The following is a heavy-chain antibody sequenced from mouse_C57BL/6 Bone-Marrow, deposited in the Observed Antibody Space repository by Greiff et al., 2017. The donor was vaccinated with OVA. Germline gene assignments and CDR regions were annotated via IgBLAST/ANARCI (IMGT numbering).Heavy chain of an antibody. J-gene: IGHJ3*01. CDR1: GFSLTSYG. D-gene: IGHD2-1*01. V-gene: IGHV2-2*01. CDR3: AREGDWGNYRAWFAY. Sequence: VKLLESGPGLVQPSQSLSITCTVSGFSLTSYGVHWVRQSPGKGLEWLGVIWSGGSTDYNAAFISRLSISKDNSKSQVFFKKNSLQADDTAIYYCAREGDWGNYRAWFAYWGQGTLVTVSA. CDR2: IWSGGST.